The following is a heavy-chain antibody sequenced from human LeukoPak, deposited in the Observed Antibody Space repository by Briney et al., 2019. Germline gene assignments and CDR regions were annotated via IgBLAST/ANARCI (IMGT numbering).Heavy chain of an antibody. CDR2: IYYSGST. Sequence: SETLSLTCTVSGGSISSGGYYWSWTRQHPGKGLEWIGYIYYSGSTYYSPSLKSRVTISVDTSKNQFSLKLSSVTAADTAVYYCARRDGYNYNWGQGALVTVSS. CDR1: GGSISSGGYY. V-gene: IGHV4-31*03. D-gene: IGHD5-24*01. CDR3: ARRDGYNYN. J-gene: IGHJ4*02.